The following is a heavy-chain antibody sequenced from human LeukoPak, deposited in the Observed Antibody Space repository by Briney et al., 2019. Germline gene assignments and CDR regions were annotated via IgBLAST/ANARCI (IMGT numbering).Heavy chain of an antibody. D-gene: IGHD3-16*02. CDR2: IYHSGSA. Sequence: SETLSLTCTVSGGSISSGDYYWSWIRQPPGKGLEWIGYIYHSGSANYNPSLKSRVTISIDRSNNQFTLKLSSVTAADTAVYYCARVRLRLGELSFRGRVSDGFDIWGQGTMVTVSS. J-gene: IGHJ3*02. CDR3: ARVRLRLGELSFRGRVSDGFDI. CDR1: GGSISSGDYY. V-gene: IGHV4-30-2*01.